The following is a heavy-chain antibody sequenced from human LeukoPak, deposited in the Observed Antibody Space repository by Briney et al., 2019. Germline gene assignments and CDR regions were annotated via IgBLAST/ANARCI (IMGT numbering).Heavy chain of an antibody. CDR3: ARERVLWFGEIDY. V-gene: IGHV3-64*04. J-gene: IGHJ4*02. D-gene: IGHD3-10*01. CDR1: GFTFITYA. Sequence: GGSLRLSCSASGFTFITYAMHWVRQAPGKGLEYVSAISSNGGSTYYADFVKGRFTISRDNSKNTLYLQMNSLRAEDTAVYYCARERVLWFGEIDYWGQGTLVTVSS. CDR2: ISSNGGST.